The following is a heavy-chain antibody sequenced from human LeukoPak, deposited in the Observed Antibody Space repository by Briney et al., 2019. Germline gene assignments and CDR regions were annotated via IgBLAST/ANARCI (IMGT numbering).Heavy chain of an antibody. CDR2: IIPILGIA. CDR3: ARGDGYNWGFYYFDY. V-gene: IGHV1-69*04. Sequence: SVKVSCKPSGGTFSSYAISWVRQAPGQGREWMGRIIPILGIANYAQKFQGRVTITADKSTSTAYMELSSLRSEDTAVYYCARGDGYNWGFYYFDYWGQGTLVTVSS. D-gene: IGHD5-24*01. J-gene: IGHJ4*02. CDR1: GGTFSSYA.